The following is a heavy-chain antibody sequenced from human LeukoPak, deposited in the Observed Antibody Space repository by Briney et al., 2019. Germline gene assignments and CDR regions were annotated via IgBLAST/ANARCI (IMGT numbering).Heavy chain of an antibody. D-gene: IGHD4-17*01. J-gene: IGHJ3*02. CDR2: INIDGSTI. V-gene: IGHV3-74*01. Sequence: PGGSLRLSCAASGFMFGSYCMHWVRQPPGKGLVWVSRINIDGSTITYADSVKGRFTISRDNAKNTLYLQMNSLRAEDTAVYYCVSWGSTVTMNIPAFVIWGQGTVGPVSS. CDR3: VSWGSTVTMNIPAFVI. CDR1: GFMFGSYC.